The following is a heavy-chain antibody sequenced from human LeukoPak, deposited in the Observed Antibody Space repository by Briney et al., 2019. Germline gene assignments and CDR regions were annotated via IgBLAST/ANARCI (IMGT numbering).Heavy chain of an antibody. J-gene: IGHJ5*02. Sequence: GGSLRLSCAASGFTFSDYDMSWIRQAPGKGLEWVSYISSSGSTIYYADSVKGRFTITRDNAKNSLCLQMNSLRADDTAVYYCARVQQYDFWSGHNWFDPWGQGTLVTVSS. D-gene: IGHD3-3*01. CDR1: GFTFSDYD. CDR3: ARVQQYDFWSGHNWFDP. V-gene: IGHV3-11*01. CDR2: ISSSGSTI.